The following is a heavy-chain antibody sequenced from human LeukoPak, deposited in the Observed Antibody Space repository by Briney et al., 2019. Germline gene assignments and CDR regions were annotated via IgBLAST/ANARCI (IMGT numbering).Heavy chain of an antibody. J-gene: IGHJ4*02. CDR3: ARGQRWLQSEY. CDR2: INPNSGGT. CDR1: GYTFTNYG. D-gene: IGHD5-24*01. V-gene: IGHV1-2*02. Sequence: ASVKVSCKASGYTFTNYGISWVRQAPGQGLEWMGWINPNSGGTNYAQKFQGRVTMTRDTSISTAYMELSRLRSDDTAVYYCARGQRWLQSEYWGQGTLVTVSS.